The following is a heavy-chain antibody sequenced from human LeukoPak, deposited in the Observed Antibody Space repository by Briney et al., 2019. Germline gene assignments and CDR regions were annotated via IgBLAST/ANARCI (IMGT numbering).Heavy chain of an antibody. CDR3: AREDYGDYGPVLDY. CDR1: GFSFSTYW. Sequence: PGGSLRLSCAASGFSFSTYWMTWVRQAPGKGLEWVSHISSRSGTIDYADSVKGRFTISRDNVNNSLYLQMNSLRAEDTAVYYCAREDYGDYGPVLDYWGQGTLVTVSS. D-gene: IGHD4-17*01. V-gene: IGHV3-48*04. J-gene: IGHJ4*02. CDR2: ISSRSGTI.